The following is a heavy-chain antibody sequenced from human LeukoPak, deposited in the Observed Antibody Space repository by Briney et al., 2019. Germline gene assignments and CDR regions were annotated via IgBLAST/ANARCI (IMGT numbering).Heavy chain of an antibody. D-gene: IGHD3-10*01. CDR1: GYTFTGYY. J-gene: IGHJ5*02. V-gene: IGHV1-2*02. Sequence: ASVKVSCKASGYTFTGYYIHWVRQAPGQGLECMGWINPNSGGTNYAQKFQGRVTMTRDTSISTAYMELSRLRSDDTAVYYCARGGSGSYFSWLDPWGQGTLLTVSS. CDR2: INPNSGGT. CDR3: ARGGSGSYFSWLDP.